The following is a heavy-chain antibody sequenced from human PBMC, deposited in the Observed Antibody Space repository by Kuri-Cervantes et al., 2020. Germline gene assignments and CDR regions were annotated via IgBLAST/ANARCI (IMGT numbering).Heavy chain of an antibody. D-gene: IGHD3-22*01. CDR2: ISYDGSSK. V-gene: IGHV3-30-3*01. Sequence: GESLKISCAASGFTFGSFATHWVRQAPGKGLEWVAVISYDGSSKYDADSVKGRFTISRDNSKNTLYLQMNSLRAEDTAVYYCARGDYYDSRGVSPVWFDPWGQGTLVTVSS. CDR1: GFTFGSFA. CDR3: ARGDYYDSRGVSPVWFDP. J-gene: IGHJ5*02.